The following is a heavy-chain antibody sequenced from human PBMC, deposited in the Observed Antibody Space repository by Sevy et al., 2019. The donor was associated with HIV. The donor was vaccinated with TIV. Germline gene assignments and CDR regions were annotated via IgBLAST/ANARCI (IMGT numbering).Heavy chain of an antibody. Sequence: GGSLRLSCAASGFTFSSYWMSWVRQAPGKGLEWVANIKQDGSEKYYVDSGKGRFTISRDNAKNSLYLQMNSLRAEDTAVYYCARDRSWIQLWSGDYWGQGTLVTVSS. D-gene: IGHD5-18*01. V-gene: IGHV3-7*01. CDR3: ARDRSWIQLWSGDY. CDR1: GFTFSSYW. CDR2: IKQDGSEK. J-gene: IGHJ4*02.